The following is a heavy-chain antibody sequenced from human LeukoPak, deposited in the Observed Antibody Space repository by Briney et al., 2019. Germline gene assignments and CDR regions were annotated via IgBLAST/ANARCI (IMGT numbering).Heavy chain of an antibody. CDR2: ISSSSSYI. Sequence: GGSLRLSCAASEFTFSSYTMNWVRQAPGKGLEWVSSISSSSSYIYYADSVKGRFTISRDNSKNTLYLQMNSLRAEDTAVYYCASPRSGYSYGSVDYWGQGTLVTVSS. CDR3: ASPRSGYSYGSVDY. V-gene: IGHV3-21*01. CDR1: EFTFSSYT. J-gene: IGHJ4*02. D-gene: IGHD5-18*01.